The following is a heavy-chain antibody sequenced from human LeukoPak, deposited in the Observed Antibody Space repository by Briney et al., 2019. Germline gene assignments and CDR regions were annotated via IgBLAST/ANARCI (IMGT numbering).Heavy chain of an antibody. CDR1: CGSISSYY. D-gene: IGHD1-26*01. V-gene: IGHV4-59*08. J-gene: IGHJ4*02. CDR2: IYYSGST. Sequence: PSETLSLTCTVSCGSISSYYWSWIRQPPGKGLEWIGYIYYSGSTNYNPSLKSRVTISVDTSKNQFSLKLSSVTAADTAVYYCARQPYSGSLVDYWGQGTLVTVSS. CDR3: ARQPYSGSLVDY.